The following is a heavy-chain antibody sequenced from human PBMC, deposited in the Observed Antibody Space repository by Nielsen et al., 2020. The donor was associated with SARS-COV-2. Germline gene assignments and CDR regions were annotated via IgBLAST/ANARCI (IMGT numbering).Heavy chain of an antibody. CDR3: ARGGGRDGDIYWLDY. Sequence: SETLSLTCTVSGGSISSYSWSWIRQPPGKGLEWIGYIYYSGSTNYNPSLKSRVTISVDTSKNQFSLKLSSVTAADTAVYYCARGGGRDGDIYWLDYWGQGTLVTVSS. D-gene: IGHD5-12*01. V-gene: IGHV4-59*01. CDR2: IYYSGST. J-gene: IGHJ4*02. CDR1: GGSISSYS.